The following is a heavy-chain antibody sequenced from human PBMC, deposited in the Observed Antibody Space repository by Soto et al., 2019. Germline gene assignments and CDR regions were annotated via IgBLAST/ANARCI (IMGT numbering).Heavy chain of an antibody. CDR3: AKDMGDILTGYYTGFSYYFDY. V-gene: IGHV3-9*01. D-gene: IGHD3-9*01. CDR2: ISWNSGSI. CDR1: GFTFDDYA. J-gene: IGHJ4*02. Sequence: GGSLRLSCAASGFTFDDYAMHWVRQAPGKGLEWVSGISWNSGSIGYADSVTGRFTISRDNAKNSLYLQMNSLRAEDTALYYCAKDMGDILTGYYTGFSYYFDYWGQGTLVTVSS.